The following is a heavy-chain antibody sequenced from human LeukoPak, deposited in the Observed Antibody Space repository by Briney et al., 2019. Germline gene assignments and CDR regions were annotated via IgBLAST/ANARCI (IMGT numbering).Heavy chain of an antibody. Sequence: GESLKISCKGSGYSFTIYWIGWVRQMPGKGLEWMGIIYPGDSDTRYSPSFQGQVTISADKSISTAYLQWSSLKASDTAMYHCARQVGAPGSYYYGMDVWGQGTTVTVSS. V-gene: IGHV5-51*01. D-gene: IGHD1-26*01. CDR2: IYPGDSDT. CDR1: GYSFTIYW. J-gene: IGHJ6*02. CDR3: ARQVGAPGSYYYGMDV.